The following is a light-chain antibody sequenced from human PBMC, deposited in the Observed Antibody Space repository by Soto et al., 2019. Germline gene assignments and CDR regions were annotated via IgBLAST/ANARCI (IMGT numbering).Light chain of an antibody. J-gene: IGLJ2*01. CDR2: DNN. Sequence: QSVLTQPPSVSAAPGPKVTISCSGSSSNIGNNYVSWYQQLPGTAPKLLIYDNNKRPSGIPDRFSGSKSGTSATLGITGLQTGDEADYYCGTWDSSLSAVVFGGGTKVTVL. CDR1: SSNIGNNY. V-gene: IGLV1-51*01. CDR3: GTWDSSLSAVV.